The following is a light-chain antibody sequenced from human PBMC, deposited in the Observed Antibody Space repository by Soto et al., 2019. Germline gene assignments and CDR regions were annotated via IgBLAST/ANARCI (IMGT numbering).Light chain of an antibody. CDR3: QQYNSYSWT. CDR1: QSISSW. J-gene: IGKJ1*01. Sequence: DVQMTESPSTLSASVGARVTITCRASQSISSWLAWYQQKPGKAPKLVIYDASSLESGVPSRFRGSGSGTEVTLTISSLQPDDFETYYCQQYNSYSWTFGQGTKVDIK. V-gene: IGKV1-5*01. CDR2: DAS.